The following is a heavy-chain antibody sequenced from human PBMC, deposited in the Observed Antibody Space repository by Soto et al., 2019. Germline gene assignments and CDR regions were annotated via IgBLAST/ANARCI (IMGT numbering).Heavy chain of an antibody. CDR3: VKDESINWYSGHFRH. D-gene: IGHD6-13*01. Sequence: PGGSLRLSCAASGFTFDDYAMHWVWQVPGKGLEWVSGINWNSGSIGYGDSVKGRFAISRDNAKNSLHLQMNSLSAEDTAFYYCVKDESINWYSGHFRHWGQGTLDTVSS. V-gene: IGHV3-9*01. J-gene: IGHJ1*01. CDR2: INWNSGSI. CDR1: GFTFDDYA.